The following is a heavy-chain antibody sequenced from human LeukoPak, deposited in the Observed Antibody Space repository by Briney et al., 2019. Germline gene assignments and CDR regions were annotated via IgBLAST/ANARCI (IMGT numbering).Heavy chain of an antibody. D-gene: IGHD3-22*01. Sequence: KSSETLSLTCTVSGGSISSYYWSWIRQPPGKGLEWIGYIYYSGSTNYNPSLKSRVTISVDTSKNQFSLKLSSVTAADTAVYYCARRVGRLLLSYYYMDVWGKGTTVTVSS. CDR2: IYYSGST. V-gene: IGHV4-59*12. CDR1: GGSISSYY. CDR3: ARRVGRLLLSYYYMDV. J-gene: IGHJ6*03.